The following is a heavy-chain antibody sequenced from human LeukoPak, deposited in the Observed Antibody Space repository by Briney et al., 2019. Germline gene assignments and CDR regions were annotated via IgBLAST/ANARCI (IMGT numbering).Heavy chain of an antibody. CDR3: AAIHGWVMSEKYFDY. V-gene: IGHV4-4*02. J-gene: IGHJ4*02. CDR2: IYHSGST. Sequence: SETLSLTCAVSGGSLSSSNWWSWVRQPPGKGLEWIGEIYHSGSTNYNPSLMSRVTISADKSKSQFSLKLTSVTAADTAVYYCAAIHGWVMSEKYFDYWGQGTLVTVSS. CDR1: GGSLSSSNW. D-gene: IGHD2-21*01.